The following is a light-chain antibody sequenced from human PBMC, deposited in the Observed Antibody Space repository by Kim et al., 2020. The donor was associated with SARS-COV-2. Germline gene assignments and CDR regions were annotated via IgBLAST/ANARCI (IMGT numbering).Light chain of an antibody. V-gene: IGLV3-25*03. CDR3: QSADSSGTYVV. CDR2: KDS. Sequence: PGDTARITCSGDALPKQYAYWYQQKPGQAPVLVIYKDSERPSGIPERFSGSSSGTTVTLTISGVQAEDEADYYCQSADSSGTYVVFGGGTQLTVL. J-gene: IGLJ2*01. CDR1: ALPKQY.